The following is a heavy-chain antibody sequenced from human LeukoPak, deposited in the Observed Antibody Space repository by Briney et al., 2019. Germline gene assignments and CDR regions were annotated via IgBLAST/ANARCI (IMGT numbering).Heavy chain of an antibody. CDR3: AKVLVGDDYGDYVFDY. CDR1: GFTFKKYA. Sequence: GGSLRPSCAASGFTFKKYAMNWVRQVPGKGLEWVSGISGSGDSTYYADSVKGRFIISRDNSKNTLYLQMNSLRAEDTAIYYCAKVLVGDDYGDYVFDYWGQGTLVTVSS. V-gene: IGHV3-23*01. CDR2: ISGSGDST. D-gene: IGHD4-17*01. J-gene: IGHJ4*02.